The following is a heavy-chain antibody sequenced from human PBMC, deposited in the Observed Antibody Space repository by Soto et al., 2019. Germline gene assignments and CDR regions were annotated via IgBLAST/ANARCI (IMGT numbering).Heavy chain of an antibody. CDR3: ASDQTQLWGGMDV. CDR2: MNPNSGNT. Sequence: ASVKVSCKASGYTFTSYGISWVRQAPGQGLEWMGWMNPNSGNTGYAQKFQGRVTMTRNTSISTAYMELSSLRSEDTAVYYCASDQTQLWGGMDVWGQGTTVTVSS. CDR1: GYTFTSYG. D-gene: IGHD2-21*01. J-gene: IGHJ6*02. V-gene: IGHV1-8*02.